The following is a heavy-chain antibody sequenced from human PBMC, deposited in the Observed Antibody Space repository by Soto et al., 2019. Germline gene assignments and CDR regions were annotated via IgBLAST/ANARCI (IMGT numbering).Heavy chain of an antibody. V-gene: IGHV4-30-2*01. Sequence: SETLSLTCAVSGESISSGGYSWSWIRQPPGKGLEWIGYIYHSGSTYYNPSLKSRVTFSVDRSKNQFSLNLSSVTAADTAVYYCARAPARYYYDSSGYYYGDYFDYWGQGTLVTVSS. CDR3: ARAPARYYYDSSGYYYGDYFDY. D-gene: IGHD3-22*01. CDR2: IYHSGST. J-gene: IGHJ4*02. CDR1: GESISSGGYS.